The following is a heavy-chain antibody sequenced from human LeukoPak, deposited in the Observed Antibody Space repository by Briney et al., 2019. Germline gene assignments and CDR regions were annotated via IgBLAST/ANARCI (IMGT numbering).Heavy chain of an antibody. CDR2: ISYDGSNK. D-gene: IGHD1-7*01. CDR3: ARGSPQLELRGDAFDI. J-gene: IGHJ3*02. CDR1: GFTFSSYA. Sequence: GGSLRLSCAASGFTFSSYAMHWVRQAPGKGLEWVAVISYDGSNKYYADSVKGRFTISRDNSKNTLYLQMNSLRAEDTAVYYCARGSPQLELRGDAFDIWGQGTMVTVSS. V-gene: IGHV3-30-3*01.